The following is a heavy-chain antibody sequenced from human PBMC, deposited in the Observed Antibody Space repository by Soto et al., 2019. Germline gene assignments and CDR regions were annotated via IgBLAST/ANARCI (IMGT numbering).Heavy chain of an antibody. CDR3: ANDLWGYGDYGSECVY. Sequence: EVQLLESGGGLVQPGGSLRLSCAASGFTFSSYAMSWVRQAPGKGLEWVSAISGSGGSTYYADSVTGRFTISRDNSTNTMYLQRNSLRDEDTAVYYCANDLWGYGDYGSECVYWGQGTLVTVSS. CDR1: GFTFSSYA. J-gene: IGHJ4*02. D-gene: IGHD4-17*01. CDR2: ISGSGGST. V-gene: IGHV3-23*01.